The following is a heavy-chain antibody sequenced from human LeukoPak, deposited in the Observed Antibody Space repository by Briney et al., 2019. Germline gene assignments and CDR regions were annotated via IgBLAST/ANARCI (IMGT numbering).Heavy chain of an antibody. Sequence: PSETLPLTCTVSGDSISSFYWTWIRQPPGKGLEWIGYIYYSGNTNYNPSLKSRVTISVDTPKNQFSLKLGSVIAADTAVYYCARVFGDGYRLGWFDPWGQGTLVTVSS. V-gene: IGHV4-59*01. CDR3: ARVFGDGYRLGWFDP. CDR1: GDSISSFY. J-gene: IGHJ5*02. CDR2: IYYSGNT. D-gene: IGHD5-24*01.